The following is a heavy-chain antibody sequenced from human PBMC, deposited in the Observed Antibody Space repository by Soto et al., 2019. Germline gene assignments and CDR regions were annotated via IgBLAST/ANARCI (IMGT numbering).Heavy chain of an antibody. CDR3: AKDGRYSSSWRCFDY. CDR2: ISYDGSNK. J-gene: IGHJ4*02. CDR1: GFTFSSYA. D-gene: IGHD6-13*01. V-gene: IGHV3-30*04. Sequence: QVQLVESGGGVVQPGRSLRLSCAASGFTFSSYAMHWVRQAPGKGLEWVAVISYDGSNKYYADSVKGRFTISRDNSKNTLYLQMTSLRAEDTAVNYCAKDGRYSSSWRCFDYWGQGTLVTVSS.